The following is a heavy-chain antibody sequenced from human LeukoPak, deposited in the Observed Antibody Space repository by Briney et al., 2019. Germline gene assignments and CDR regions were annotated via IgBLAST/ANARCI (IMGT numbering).Heavy chain of an antibody. V-gene: IGHV1-69*04. Sequence: GASVKVSCKASGYTFTSYGISWVRQAPGQGLEWMGRIIPILGIANYAQKFQGRVTITADKSTSTAYMELSSLRSEDTAVYYCARDFGELSGAWDDAFDIWGQGTMVTVSS. CDR1: GYTFTSYG. CDR3: ARDFGELSGAWDDAFDI. J-gene: IGHJ3*02. CDR2: IIPILGIA. D-gene: IGHD3-16*02.